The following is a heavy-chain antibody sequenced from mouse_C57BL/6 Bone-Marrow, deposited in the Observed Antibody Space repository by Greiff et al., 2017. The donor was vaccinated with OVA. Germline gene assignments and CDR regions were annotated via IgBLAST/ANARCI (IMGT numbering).Heavy chain of an antibody. J-gene: IGHJ3*01. CDR1: GFTFSSYA. CDR3: AREGWFAY. V-gene: IGHV5-4*01. Sequence: EVNLMESGGGLVKPGGSLKLSCAASGFTFSSYAMSWVRQTPEKRLEWVATISDGGSYTYYPDNVKGRFTISRDNAKNNLYLQMSHLKSEDTAMYYCAREGWFAYWGQGTLVTVSA. CDR2: ISDGGSYT.